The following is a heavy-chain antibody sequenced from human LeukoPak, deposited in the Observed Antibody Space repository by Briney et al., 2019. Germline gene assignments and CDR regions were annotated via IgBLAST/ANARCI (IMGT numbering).Heavy chain of an antibody. D-gene: IGHD5-18*01. CDR3: ATSVDTAMGQGDY. V-gene: IGHV1-69*01. J-gene: IGHJ4*02. CDR1: GGTFSSYA. Sequence: GSSVKVSCKASGGTFSSYAISWVRLAPGQGLEWMGGIIPIFGTANYAQKFQGRVTITADESTSTAYMELSSLRSEDTAVYYCATSVDTAMGQGDYWGQGTLVTVSS. CDR2: IIPIFGTA.